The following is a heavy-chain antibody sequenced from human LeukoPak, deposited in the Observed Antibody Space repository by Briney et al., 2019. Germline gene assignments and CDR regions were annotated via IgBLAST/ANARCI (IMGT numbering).Heavy chain of an antibody. CDR3: AKNGDRGAYCSGGSCHPYYYYYMDV. J-gene: IGHJ6*03. CDR2: ISGSGVMT. CDR1: GFTFSDYA. Sequence: GGSLRLSCATSGFTFSDYAMTWVRQAPGKGLEWVATISGSGVMTYYADSVKGRFTISRDNSKNTLYLQMNSLSAEDTAVYYCAKNGDRGAYCSGGSCHPYYYYYMDVWGKGTTVTISS. D-gene: IGHD2-15*01. V-gene: IGHV3-23*01.